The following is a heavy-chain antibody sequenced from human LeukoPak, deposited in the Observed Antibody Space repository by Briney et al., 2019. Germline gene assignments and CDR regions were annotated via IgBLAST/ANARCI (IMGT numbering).Heavy chain of an antibody. D-gene: IGHD3-10*01. CDR2: IYSGGST. J-gene: IGHJ6*03. Sequence: PGGSLRLSCAASGFTVSSNYMSWVRQAPGKGLEWVSVIYSGGSTYYADSVKGRFTISRDNSKNTLYLQMNSLRAEDTAVYYCARDRKVRGRDYYYMDVWGKGTTVTISS. V-gene: IGHV3-53*01. CDR1: GFTVSSNY. CDR3: ARDRKVRGRDYYYMDV.